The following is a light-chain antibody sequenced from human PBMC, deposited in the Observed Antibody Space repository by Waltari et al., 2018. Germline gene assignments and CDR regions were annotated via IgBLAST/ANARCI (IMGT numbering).Light chain of an antibody. Sequence: DIVLTQSPLTLAVTPGEPASISCRSSHSLLQSNGYNYLDWYLQKPGQSPRLLIYLRSNRAAGVPDRFSGSGSGTDFTLKISRVEAEDVGVYYCMQALQTPRTFGGGTKVEIK. CDR3: MQALQTPRT. CDR1: HSLLQSNGYNY. V-gene: IGKV2-28*01. CDR2: LRS. J-gene: IGKJ4*01.